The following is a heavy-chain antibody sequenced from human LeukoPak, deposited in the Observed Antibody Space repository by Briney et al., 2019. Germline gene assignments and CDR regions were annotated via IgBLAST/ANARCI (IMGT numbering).Heavy chain of an antibody. CDR3: AKDRNGYCSGGSCYGMDV. CDR1: GFTFSSYA. J-gene: IGHJ6*02. CDR2: ISYDGSNK. V-gene: IGHV3-30*04. Sequence: GGSLRLSCAASGFTFSSYAMHWVRQAPGKGLEWVAVISYDGSNKYYADPVKGRFTISRDNSKNTLYLQMNSLRAEDTAVYYCAKDRNGYCSGGSCYGMDVWGQGTTVTVSS. D-gene: IGHD2-15*01.